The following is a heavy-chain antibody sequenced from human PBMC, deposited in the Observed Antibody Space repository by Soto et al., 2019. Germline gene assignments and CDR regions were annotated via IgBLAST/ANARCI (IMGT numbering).Heavy chain of an antibody. CDR2: ISGSGDST. CDR3: AKRGGGSYFDS. D-gene: IGHD1-26*01. CDR1: GFTFSSYA. J-gene: IGHJ4*02. Sequence: EVQLLESGGGLVQPGGSLRLSCAASGFTFSSYAMNWVRQAPGKGLEWVSVISGSGDSTYYADSVKGRFTISRDNSKNTLYLQMNSLRAEATAVYYCAKRGGGSYFDSWCQGTLVSVSS. V-gene: IGHV3-23*01.